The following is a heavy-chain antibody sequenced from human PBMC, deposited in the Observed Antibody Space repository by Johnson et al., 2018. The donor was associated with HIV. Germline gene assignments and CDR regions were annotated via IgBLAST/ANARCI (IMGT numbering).Heavy chain of an antibody. CDR2: VSYDGSNK. D-gene: IGHD2-2*01. CDR3: ARPRSEVLPAGAFDI. Sequence: QVQLVESGGGVVQPGRSLRLSCAASGFTFSTEALHWVRQAPGKGLEWVAVVSYDGSNKYYADSVKGRFTISRDNSKNTLYLQMNRLRSDDTAVYYCARPRSEVLPAGAFDIWGPGTMVTVSS. J-gene: IGHJ3*02. V-gene: IGHV3-30*04. CDR1: GFTFSTEA.